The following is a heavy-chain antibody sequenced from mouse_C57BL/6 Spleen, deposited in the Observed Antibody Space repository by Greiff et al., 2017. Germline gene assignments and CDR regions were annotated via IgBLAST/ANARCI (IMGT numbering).Heavy chain of an antibody. CDR1: GFTFSSYA. CDR3: GRGPGMVTTKYFDV. V-gene: IGHV5-4*01. Sequence: EVQLVESGGGLVKPGGSLKLSCEASGFTFSSYAMSWVRQTPEQRLEWVASISAGGSYIYYPDNVKGRFPFSRDNAKNNLYLQMSHLTSEEAAVYYCGRGPGMVTTKYFDVWGKGTTVTVSS. CDR2: ISAGGSYI. D-gene: IGHD2-2*01. J-gene: IGHJ1*03.